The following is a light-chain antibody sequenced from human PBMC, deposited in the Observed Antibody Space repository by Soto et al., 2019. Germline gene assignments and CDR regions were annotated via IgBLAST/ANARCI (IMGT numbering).Light chain of an antibody. CDR3: AAWDDRLNAYV. CDR2: YDD. CDR1: SSNIENNA. Sequence: QSVLTQPPSVSEAPRQRVTISCSGSSSNIENNAVNWYQQLPGQAPKIVIYYDDLLTSGVSDRFSGSKSGTSASLAISALQSDDEADYYCAAWDDRLNAYVFGPGTKLTVL. V-gene: IGLV1-36*01. J-gene: IGLJ1*01.